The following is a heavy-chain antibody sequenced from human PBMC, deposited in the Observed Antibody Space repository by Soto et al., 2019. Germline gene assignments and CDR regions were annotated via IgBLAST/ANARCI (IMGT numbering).Heavy chain of an antibody. CDR2: ISAYNGNT. D-gene: IGHD3-9*01. Sequence: ASVKVSCKASGYTFTGYGISWVRQAPGQGLEWMGWISAYNGNTNYAQKLQGRVTMTTDTSTSTAYMELRSLRSDGTAVYYCARDVDPRYFDWLLSPYYYYYGMDVWGQGTTVTVSS. CDR3: ARDVDPRYFDWLLSPYYYYYGMDV. CDR1: GYTFTGYG. V-gene: IGHV1-18*01. J-gene: IGHJ6*02.